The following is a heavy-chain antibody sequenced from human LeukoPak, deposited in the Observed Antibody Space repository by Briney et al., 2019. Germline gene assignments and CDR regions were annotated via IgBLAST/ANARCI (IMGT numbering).Heavy chain of an antibody. CDR1: GGSISSSSYY. J-gene: IGHJ4*02. CDR2: IFYSGST. Sequence: SETLSLTCTVSGGSISSSSYYWGWSRQPPGKGLEWIGSIFYSGSTYYNPSLESRVTISVDTSKNQFSLKLSSVTAADTAVYYCARQFYYDSGGSHYWGQGTLVTVSS. CDR3: ARQFYYDSGGSHY. D-gene: IGHD3-22*01. V-gene: IGHV4-39*01.